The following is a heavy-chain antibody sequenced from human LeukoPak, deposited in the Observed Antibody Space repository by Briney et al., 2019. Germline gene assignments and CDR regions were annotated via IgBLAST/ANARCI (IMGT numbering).Heavy chain of an antibody. D-gene: IGHD3-22*01. CDR3: ARDSGYDSSGYYVY. J-gene: IGHJ4*02. Sequence: GASVKVSCKASGYTFTSYDISWVRQAPGQGLEWMGWISAYNGNTNYAQKLQGRVTMTTDTSTSTAYMELRSLRSDDTAVYYCARDSGYDSSGYYVYWGQGTLVTVSS. V-gene: IGHV1-18*01. CDR2: ISAYNGNT. CDR1: GYTFTSYD.